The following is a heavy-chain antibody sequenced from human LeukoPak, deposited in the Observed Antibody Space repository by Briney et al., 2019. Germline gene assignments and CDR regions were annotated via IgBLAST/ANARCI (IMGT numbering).Heavy chain of an antibody. J-gene: IGHJ4*01. CDR1: GYTFTGYY. CDR3: ARGDGDYVGNDY. V-gene: IGHV1-2*02. D-gene: IGHD4-17*01. CDR2: INPNTGGT. Sequence: ASVKVSCTASGYTFTGYYMHWVRQAPGQGFEWMGWINPNTGGTHYAQNFQGRVTMTRDTSISTAYMEFSRLKSDDTAVYYCARGDGDYVGNDYWRHGTLVTVSS.